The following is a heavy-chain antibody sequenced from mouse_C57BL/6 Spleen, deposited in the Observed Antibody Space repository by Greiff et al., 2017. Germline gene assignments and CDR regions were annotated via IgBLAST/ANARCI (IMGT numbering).Heavy chain of an antibody. CDR1: GYTFTSYW. J-gene: IGHJ2*01. Sequence: QVQLKQPGAELVRPGSSVKLSCKASGYTFTSYWMDWVKQRPGQGLEWIGNIYPSDSETHYNQKFKDKATLTVDKSSSTAYMQLSSLTSEDSAVYYCARDPGFDYWGQGTTLTVSS. CDR2: IYPSDSET. V-gene: IGHV1-61*01. CDR3: ARDPGFDY. D-gene: IGHD4-1*01.